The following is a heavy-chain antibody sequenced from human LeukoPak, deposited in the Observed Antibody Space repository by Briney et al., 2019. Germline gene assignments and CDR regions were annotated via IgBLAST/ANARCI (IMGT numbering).Heavy chain of an antibody. CDR1: GGSFSGYY. V-gene: IGHV4-30-4*01. D-gene: IGHD1-26*01. Sequence: SETLSLTCAVYGGSFSGYYWSWIRQPPGKGLEWIGYTYYSGSTYYNPSLKSRVTISVDTSKNRFSLKLSSVTAADTAVYYCARGASGSYRRIEAFDIWGQGTMVTVSS. CDR2: TYYSGST. J-gene: IGHJ3*02. CDR3: ARGASGSYRRIEAFDI.